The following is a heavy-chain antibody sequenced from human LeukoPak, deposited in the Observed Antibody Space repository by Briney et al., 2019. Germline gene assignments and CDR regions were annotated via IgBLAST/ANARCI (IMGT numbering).Heavy chain of an antibody. CDR1: GYTFTGYY. Sequence: ASVKVSCKASGYTFTGYYMHWVRQAPGQGLEWMGRINPNSGGTNYAQKFQGRVTMTRDTSTSTVYMELSSLRSEDTAVYYCAREGSSSSSYYYYYMDVWGKGTTVTVSS. J-gene: IGHJ6*03. CDR2: INPNSGGT. V-gene: IGHV1-2*06. D-gene: IGHD6-6*01. CDR3: AREGSSSSSYYYYYMDV.